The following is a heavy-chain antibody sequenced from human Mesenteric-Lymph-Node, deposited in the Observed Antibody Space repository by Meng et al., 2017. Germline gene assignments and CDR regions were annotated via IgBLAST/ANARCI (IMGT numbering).Heavy chain of an antibody. J-gene: IGHJ6*02. CDR3: ARSECSGGGNCYSPKVKYGLDV. D-gene: IGHD2-15*01. V-gene: IGHV3-53*01. CDR1: GFIVSSSY. CDR2: IYSGDST. Sequence: GESLKISCEASGFIVSSSYMSWVRQVPGKGLEWVSVIYSGDSTYYADSVKGRFTISRDNSKNTLYLQMNNLRGEDTAVYYCARSECSGGGNCYSPKVKYGLDVCGQAIT.